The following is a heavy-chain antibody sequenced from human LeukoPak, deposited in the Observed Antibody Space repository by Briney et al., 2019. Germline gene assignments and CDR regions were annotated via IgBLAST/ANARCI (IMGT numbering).Heavy chain of an antibody. CDR1: GFTFDDYG. V-gene: IGHV3-20*04. Sequence: GGSLRLSCAASGFTFDDYGINWVRQAPGKGLEWVSSINWNGGTTTYADSVKGRFTISRDDAKNSLYLQMNSLRAEDTALYYCARALPASFYLYYFDYWGPGNPGHRLL. CDR2: INWNGGTT. CDR3: ARALPASFYLYYFDY. D-gene: IGHD6-25*01. J-gene: IGHJ4*02.